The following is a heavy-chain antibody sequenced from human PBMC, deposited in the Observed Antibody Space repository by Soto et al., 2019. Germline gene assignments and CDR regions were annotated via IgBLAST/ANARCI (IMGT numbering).Heavy chain of an antibody. CDR1: GGSFSGYY. V-gene: IGHV4-34*01. CDR2: INHSGST. D-gene: IGHD3-22*01. CDR3: ERYDRSGYYPTLDY. Sequence: SETLSLTCAVYGGSFSGYYWSWIRQPPGKGLEWIGEINHSGSTNYNPSLKSRVTISVDTSKNQFSLKLSSVTAADTAVYYCERYDRSGYYPTLDYWGQGTLVTVSS. J-gene: IGHJ4*02.